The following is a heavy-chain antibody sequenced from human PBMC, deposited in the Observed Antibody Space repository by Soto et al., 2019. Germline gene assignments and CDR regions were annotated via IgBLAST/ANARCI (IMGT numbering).Heavy chain of an antibody. CDR1: GYTFTSYA. CDR3: ARDKLGIGDY. CDR2: INAGNGNT. Sequence: QVQLVQSGAEEKKPGASVKVSCKASGYTFTSYAMHWVRQAPGQRLEWMGWINAGNGNTKYSQKFQGRVTITRDTTASTAYRELSSLRSEDTAVYYCARDKLGIGDYWGQGTLVTVSS. J-gene: IGHJ4*02. V-gene: IGHV1-3*05. D-gene: IGHD7-27*01.